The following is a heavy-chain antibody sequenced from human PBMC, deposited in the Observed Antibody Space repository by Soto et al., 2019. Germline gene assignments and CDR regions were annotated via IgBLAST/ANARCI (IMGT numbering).Heavy chain of an antibody. CDR2: IIPIFGTA. J-gene: IGHJ4*02. Sequence: QVQLVQSGAEVKKPGSSVKVSCKASGGTFSSYAISWVRQAPGQGLEWMGGIIPIFGTANYAQKFQGRVKITAEETTGSGHMELSSLTSEGTGVYYCAREGGTRDIVLLPAGIHPFAYLGKGTLVTVSS. CDR1: GGTFSSYA. D-gene: IGHD2-2*01. V-gene: IGHV1-69*12. CDR3: AREGGTRDIVLLPAGIHPFAY.